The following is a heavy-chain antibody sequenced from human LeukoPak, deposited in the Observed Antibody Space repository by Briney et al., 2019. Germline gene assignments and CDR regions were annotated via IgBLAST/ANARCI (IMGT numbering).Heavy chain of an antibody. J-gene: IGHJ4*02. CDR1: GGSFSGYY. Sequence: PSETLSLTCAVYGGSFSGYYWSWIRQPPGKGLEGIGEINHSGSTNYNPSLKSRVTISVDTSKNQFSLKLSSVTAADTAVYYCARGPMVDYWGQGTLVTVSS. V-gene: IGHV4-34*01. CDR2: INHSGST. D-gene: IGHD3-10*01. CDR3: ARGPMVDY.